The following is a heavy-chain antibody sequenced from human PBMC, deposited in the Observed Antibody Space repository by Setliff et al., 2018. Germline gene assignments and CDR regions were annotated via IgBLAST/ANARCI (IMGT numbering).Heavy chain of an antibody. CDR2: IYHNGNT. Sequence: PSETLSLTCTVSGGSVSPYFWSWIRQPPGKGLEWIGYIYHNGNTNFNPSLKSRVNMSVDTSKKQFSLTLTSVTAADTALYYCRQAVVGRDVFDIWGQGTVVTVSS. V-gene: IGHV4-59*02. J-gene: IGHJ3*02. CDR1: GGSVSPYF. D-gene: IGHD1-1*01. CDR3: RQAVVGRDVFDI.